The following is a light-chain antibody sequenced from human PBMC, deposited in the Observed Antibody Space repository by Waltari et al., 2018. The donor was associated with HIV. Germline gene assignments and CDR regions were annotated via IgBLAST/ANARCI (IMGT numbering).Light chain of an antibody. J-gene: IGKJ1*01. CDR3: QQTNSFPRT. CDR1: QDIGSS. Sequence: EIQITQSPSSVSASVGDRVPITCRASQDIGSSLAWYQQKPGKAPKFLIYAASNLQSGVPSKFSGSGSGTHFTLTISSLQPEDFATYYCQQTNSFPRTFGQGTKVEI. CDR2: AAS. V-gene: IGKV1D-12*01.